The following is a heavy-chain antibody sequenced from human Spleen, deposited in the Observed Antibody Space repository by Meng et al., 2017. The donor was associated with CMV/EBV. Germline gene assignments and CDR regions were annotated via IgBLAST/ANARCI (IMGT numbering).Heavy chain of an antibody. D-gene: IGHD6-6*01. Sequence: CDVYGGSFSGYYWSWLRQPPGKGLEWIGEINHSGSTNYNPSLKSRAAISVDTPKNQFSLKLRSLTAADTAVYYCARPRYSTSSPFDDWGRGTLVTVSS. J-gene: IGHJ4*02. CDR3: ARPRYSTSSPFDD. V-gene: IGHV4-34*01. CDR1: GGSFSGYY. CDR2: INHSGST.